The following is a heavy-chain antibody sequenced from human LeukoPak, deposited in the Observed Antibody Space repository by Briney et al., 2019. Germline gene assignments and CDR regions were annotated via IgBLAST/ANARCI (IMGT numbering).Heavy chain of an antibody. CDR3: AKGNCGGDCYWWNYYYYMDV. Sequence: GGSLRLSCAASGFTFSSYGMHWVRQAPGRGLEWVAVIWYDGSNKYYADSVKGRFTISRDNSKNTLYLQMNSLRAEDTAVYFCAKGNCGGDCYWWNYYYYMDVWGKGTTVTVSS. V-gene: IGHV3-33*06. CDR2: IWYDGSNK. D-gene: IGHD2-21*02. J-gene: IGHJ6*03. CDR1: GFTFSSYG.